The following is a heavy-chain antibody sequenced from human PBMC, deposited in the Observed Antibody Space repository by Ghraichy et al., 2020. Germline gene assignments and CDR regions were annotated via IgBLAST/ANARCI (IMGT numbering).Heavy chain of an antibody. CDR2: TRNKANTYTT. CDR3: TRGRQFGH. Sequence: GGSLRLSCAASGFILSDHYMDWVRQVPGKGLEWLGRTRNKANTYTTAYAASVKGRFSILREDSQNLLYLQMNSLKIEDTAIYYCTRGRQFGHWGQGTLVTVSS. V-gene: IGHV3-72*01. CDR1: GFILSDHY. J-gene: IGHJ5*02.